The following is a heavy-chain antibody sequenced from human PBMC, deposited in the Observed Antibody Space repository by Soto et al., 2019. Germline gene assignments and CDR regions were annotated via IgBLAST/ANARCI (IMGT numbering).Heavy chain of an antibody. CDR2: INVDNGDT. CDR3: ARVGLKDLSWFDP. J-gene: IGHJ5*02. Sequence: GAAVKCSCKASGYSFRSYGIQWVRQAPGQSLDWMGWINVDNGDTKYSQNFQDRVTIIRDTSASTVYMELSSLRTEDTAVYYCARVGLKDLSWFDPWGQGSLVTVSS. V-gene: IGHV1-3*01. CDR1: GYSFRSYG. D-gene: IGHD2-15*01.